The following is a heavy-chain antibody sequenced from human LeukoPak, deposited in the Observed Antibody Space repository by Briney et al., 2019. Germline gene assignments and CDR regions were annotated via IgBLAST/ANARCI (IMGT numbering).Heavy chain of an antibody. J-gene: IGHJ6*03. CDR1: GGSFRGYY. Sequence: PSETLSLTCAAYGGSFRGYYWSWIRQPPGKGLEWIGEINHSGSTNYNPSLKSRVTISVDTSKNQFSLKLSSVTAADTAVYYCARGRCDGYNYLDYYYYYMDVWGKGTTVTVSS. V-gene: IGHV4-34*01. CDR3: ARGRCDGYNYLDYYYYYMDV. CDR2: INHSGST. D-gene: IGHD5-24*01.